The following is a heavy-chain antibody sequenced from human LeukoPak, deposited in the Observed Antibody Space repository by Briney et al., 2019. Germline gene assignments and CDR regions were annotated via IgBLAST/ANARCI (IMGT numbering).Heavy chain of an antibody. V-gene: IGHV4-59*01. J-gene: IGHJ4*02. Sequence: SETLSLTCTVSGGSISTYYWSWIRQPPGKGLGWIGYIFHSGSTNYNPSLKSRVTISVDTSTNLFSLKLSSVTAADTAVYYCAREALDSRGYYPFDYWGRGTLVTVSS. CDR3: AREALDSRGYYPFDY. CDR2: IFHSGST. CDR1: GGSISTYY. D-gene: IGHD3-22*01.